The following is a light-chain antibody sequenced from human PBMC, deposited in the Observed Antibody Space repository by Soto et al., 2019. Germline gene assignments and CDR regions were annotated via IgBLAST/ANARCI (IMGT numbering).Light chain of an antibody. CDR1: SSNIGAGYD. CDR2: GNS. CDR3: QSYDSSLSGYV. J-gene: IGLJ1*01. V-gene: IGLV1-40*01. Sequence: QSVLTPPPSVSGAPGQRGTISCTWSSSNIGAGYDVHWYQQLPGTAPKLLIYGNSNRPSGVPDRFSGSKSGTSASLAITGLQAEDEADYYCQSYDSSLSGYVFGTGTKVTVL.